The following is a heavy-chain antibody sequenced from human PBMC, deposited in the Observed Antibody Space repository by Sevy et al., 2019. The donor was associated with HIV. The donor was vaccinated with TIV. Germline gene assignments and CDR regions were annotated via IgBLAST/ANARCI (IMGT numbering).Heavy chain of an antibody. CDR3: AKGDTMVRGVTIRIPLSFDY. Sequence: GGSLRLSCAASGFTFSSYAMSWVRQAPGKGLEWVSAISGSGGSTYYADSVKGRFTISRDNSKNTLYLQMNSLRAEDTAVYYCAKGDTMVRGVTIRIPLSFDYWGQGTLVTVSS. D-gene: IGHD3-10*01. CDR1: GFTFSSYA. J-gene: IGHJ4*02. CDR2: ISGSGGST. V-gene: IGHV3-23*01.